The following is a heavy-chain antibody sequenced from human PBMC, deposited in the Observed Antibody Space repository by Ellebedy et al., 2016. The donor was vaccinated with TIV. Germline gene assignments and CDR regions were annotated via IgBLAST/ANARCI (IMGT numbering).Heavy chain of an antibody. CDR1: GFTFSTYW. V-gene: IGHV3-7*03. CDR3: ARVRFTSWSFDL. CDR2: IKEDGSQT. D-gene: IGHD3-16*01. Sequence: PGGSLRLSCATSGFTFSTYWMAWVRQAPGKGLEWVANIKEDGSQTYHVGSVKGRFTISRDNAKNSLYLQMNSLRADDTAVYYCARVRFTSWSFDLWGRGTLVTVSS. J-gene: IGHJ2*01.